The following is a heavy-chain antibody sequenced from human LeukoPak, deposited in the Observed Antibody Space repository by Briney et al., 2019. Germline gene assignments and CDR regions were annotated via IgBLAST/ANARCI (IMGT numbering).Heavy chain of an antibody. V-gene: IGHV3-23*01. D-gene: IGHD2-2*01. CDR2: ISGSGGST. CDR1: GFTFNNYG. CDR3: AKSFRSTSLDY. J-gene: IGHJ4*02. Sequence: PGGTLRLSCAVSGFTFNNYGMSWVRQAPGKGLEWVSAISGSGGSTYYADSVKGRFTISRDNSRNTLYLQMNSLRAGDTAVYYCAKSFRSTSLDYWGQGTLVTVSS.